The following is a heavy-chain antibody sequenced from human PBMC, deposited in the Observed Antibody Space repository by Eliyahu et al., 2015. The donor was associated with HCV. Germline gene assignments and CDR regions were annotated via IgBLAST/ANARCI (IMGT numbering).Heavy chain of an antibody. D-gene: IGHD3-3*01. Sequence: EVQLLESGGGLVQPGGSLRLSCAASGFTFSSYAMSWVRQAPGKGLEWVSAISGSGGSTYYADSVKGRFTISRDNSKNTLYLQMNSLRAEDTAVYYCAKDLRHDFWSGYLGPDYWGQGTLVTVSS. CDR3: AKDLRHDFWSGYLGPDY. CDR2: ISGSGGST. CDR1: GFTFSSYA. V-gene: IGHV3-23*01. J-gene: IGHJ4*02.